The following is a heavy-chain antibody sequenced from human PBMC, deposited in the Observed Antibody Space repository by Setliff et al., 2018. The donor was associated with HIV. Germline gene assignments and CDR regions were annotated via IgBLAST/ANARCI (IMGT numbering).Heavy chain of an antibody. Sequence: KTSETLSLTCAVYGGSFSGYYWSWIRQPPGKGLEWIGEINHSGSTNYNPSLKSRVTISVDTSKNQFSLKLGSVTAADTAVYYCARVRTNWDYDFWSGHISSDYFDYWGQGTLVTVSS. CDR2: INHSGST. CDR3: ARVRTNWDYDFWSGHISSDYFDY. J-gene: IGHJ4*02. CDR1: GGSFSGYY. V-gene: IGHV4-34*01. D-gene: IGHD3-3*01.